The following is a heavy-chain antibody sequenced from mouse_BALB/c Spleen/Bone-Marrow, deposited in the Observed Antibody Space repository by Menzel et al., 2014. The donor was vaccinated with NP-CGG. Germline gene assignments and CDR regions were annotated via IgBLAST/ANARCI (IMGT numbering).Heavy chain of an antibody. Sequence: EVQGVESGGGLVQPGGSLRLSCAISGFTFTDYYMSWVRQPPGKALEWLGFIRNKAKGYTTEYSASVKGRFTISRDNSQSILYLQMNTLRAEDSATYYCARDINYDSYWCFGVWGAGTTVTVSS. V-gene: IGHV7-3*02. CDR1: GFTFTDYY. J-gene: IGHJ1*01. D-gene: IGHD2-4*01. CDR2: IRNKAKGYTT. CDR3: ARDINYDSYWCFGV.